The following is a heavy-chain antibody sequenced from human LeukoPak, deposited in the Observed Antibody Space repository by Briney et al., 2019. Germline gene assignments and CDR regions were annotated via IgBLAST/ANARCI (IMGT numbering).Heavy chain of an antibody. V-gene: IGHV1-2*02. D-gene: IGHD6-13*01. CDR1: GYTFTGYY. CDR3: TVTSAAGTWYYFDY. J-gene: IGHJ4*02. Sequence: ASVKVSCKASGYTFTGYYMHWVRQAPGQGLEWMGWNNPNSGGTNYAQKFQGRVTMTRDTSISTAYMELSRLRSDDTAVYYCTVTSAAGTWYYFDYWGQGTLVTVSS. CDR2: NNPNSGGT.